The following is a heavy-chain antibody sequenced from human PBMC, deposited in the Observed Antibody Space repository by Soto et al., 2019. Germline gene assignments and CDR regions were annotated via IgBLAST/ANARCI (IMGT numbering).Heavy chain of an antibody. V-gene: IGHV4-59*01. Sequence: PSETLSLTCTVCGASISSSYWSWIRQSPERGLEWIAYVYHTGATNYNPSLKSRVTISLDTSKGQFSLNLTSLTTADTAVYFCARGGNRYSNVASGVGGFDFWGQGSLVTVSS. CDR2: VYHTGAT. J-gene: IGHJ4*02. D-gene: IGHD5-12*01. CDR3: ARGGNRYSNVASGVGGFDF. CDR1: GASISSSY.